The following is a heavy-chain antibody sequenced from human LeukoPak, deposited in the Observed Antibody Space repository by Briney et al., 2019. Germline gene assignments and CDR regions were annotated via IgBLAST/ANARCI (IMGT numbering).Heavy chain of an antibody. CDR1: GFTFNNYA. J-gene: IGHJ4*02. CDR2: VGGFGRRT. Sequence: SGGSLRLSCAASGFTFNNYAMNWVRQAPGKGLEWVSTVGGFGRRTYYADSVKGRFTISRDNSKNTLYLQMNSLRAEDTAVYYCAKIASGSYYGSLDYWGQGTLVTVSS. V-gene: IGHV3-23*01. CDR3: AKIASGSYYGSLDY. D-gene: IGHD1-26*01.